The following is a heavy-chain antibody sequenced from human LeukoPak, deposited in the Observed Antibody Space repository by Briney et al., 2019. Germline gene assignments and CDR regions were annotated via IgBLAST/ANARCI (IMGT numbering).Heavy chain of an antibody. V-gene: IGHV1-69*13. D-gene: IGHD2-15*01. Sequence: SVKVSCKASGGTFSSYAISWVRQAPGQGLEWMGGIIPIFGTANYAQKFQSRVTITADESTSTAYMELSSLRSDDTAVYYCARSWYCSGGSCYTLFDYWGQGTLVTVSS. CDR3: ARSWYCSGGSCYTLFDY. J-gene: IGHJ4*02. CDR2: IIPIFGTA. CDR1: GGTFSSYA.